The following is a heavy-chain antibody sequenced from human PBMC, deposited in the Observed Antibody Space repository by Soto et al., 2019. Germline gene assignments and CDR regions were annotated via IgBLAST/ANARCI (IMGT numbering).Heavy chain of an antibody. CDR3: ARPLHAHWAFGI. CDR2: IYYSGSA. D-gene: IGHD7-27*01. CDR1: GDSMTISDFL. V-gene: IGHV4-39*01. Sequence: SETLSLTCTVSGDSMTISDFLWGWVRQSPGKGLEWIGGIYYSGSAYYNPSLGSRATLSVDTSRNQFFLSVTSVTAADTAVYYCARPLHAHWAFGIWGQGKLVTVSS. J-gene: IGHJ3*02.